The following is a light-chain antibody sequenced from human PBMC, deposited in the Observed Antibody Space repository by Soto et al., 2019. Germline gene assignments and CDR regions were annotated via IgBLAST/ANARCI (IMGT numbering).Light chain of an antibody. CDR2: AAS. CDR3: QKYNSAPRT. J-gene: IGKJ4*01. V-gene: IGKV1-27*01. CDR1: QGISNY. Sequence: DVQMTQAPSSLSASVGDRVTITFRASQGISNYLAWYQQKPGKVPKLLIYAASILQSGVPSRFSGSGSGTDFTLTISSLKPEYVATYYCQKYNSAPRTFGGGTKVESK.